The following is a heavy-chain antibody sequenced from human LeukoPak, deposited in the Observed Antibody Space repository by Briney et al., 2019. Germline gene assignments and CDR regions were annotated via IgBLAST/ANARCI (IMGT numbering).Heavy chain of an antibody. CDR1: GGSISNNY. V-gene: IGHV4-59*08. J-gene: IGHJ4*02. Sequence: SETLSFTCTVSGGSISNNYWTWIRQPPGKGLEYIGYIYYTGGTHYNPSLKSRVTISVDTSKNQFSLKLSSVTAADTAVYFCAKYGGSGWVIDHWGQGTLVTVSS. CDR2: IYYTGGT. D-gene: IGHD6-19*01. CDR3: AKYGGSGWVIDH.